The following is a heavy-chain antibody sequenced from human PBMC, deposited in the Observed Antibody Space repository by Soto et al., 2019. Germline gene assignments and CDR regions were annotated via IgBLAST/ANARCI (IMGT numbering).Heavy chain of an antibody. J-gene: IGHJ4*02. CDR1: GASITGSFF. CDR3: ARGMTPPGAPAWYYFDS. V-gene: IGHV4-4*07. Sequence: PSETLSLTCTVSGASITGSFFWSWIRQPAGKGLEWIGRFSLSGTTNYNPSLRGRVTMSADVSKNQFSLRLTSVTAADTALYYCARGMTPPGAPAWYYFDSWGQGTLVTVS. CDR2: FSLSGTT. D-gene: IGHD2-8*02.